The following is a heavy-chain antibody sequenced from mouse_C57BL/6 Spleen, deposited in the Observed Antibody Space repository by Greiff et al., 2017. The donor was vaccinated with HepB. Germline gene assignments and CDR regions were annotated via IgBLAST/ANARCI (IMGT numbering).Heavy chain of an antibody. Sequence: VQRVESGAELARPGASVKLSCKASGYTFTSYGISWVKQRTGQGLEWIGEIYPRSGNTYYNEKFKGKATLTADKSSSTAYMELRSLTSEDSAVYFCARGAAQATYAMDYWGQGTSVTVSS. CDR1: GYTFTSYG. CDR2: IYPRSGNT. V-gene: IGHV1-81*01. D-gene: IGHD3-2*02. CDR3: ARGAAQATYAMDY. J-gene: IGHJ4*01.